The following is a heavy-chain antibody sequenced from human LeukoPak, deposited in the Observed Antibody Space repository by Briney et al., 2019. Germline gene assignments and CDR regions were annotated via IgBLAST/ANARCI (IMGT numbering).Heavy chain of an antibody. CDR2: TYYRSKWYN. D-gene: IGHD3-9*01. CDR1: GDSVSSNSAG. CDR3: ARVWGAYYDILTGYYGMDV. V-gene: IGHV6-1*01. Sequence: SQTLSLTCAISGDSVSSNSAGWNWIRQSPSRGLEWLGRTYYRSKWYNDYAVSVKSRISISPDTSKDQFSLQLNSVTPEDTAVYYCARVWGAYYDILTGYYGMDVWGQGTTVTVSS. J-gene: IGHJ6*02.